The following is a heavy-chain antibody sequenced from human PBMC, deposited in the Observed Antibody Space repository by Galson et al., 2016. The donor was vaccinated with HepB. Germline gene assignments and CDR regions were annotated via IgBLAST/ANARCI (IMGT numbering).Heavy chain of an antibody. D-gene: IGHD3-22*01. V-gene: IGHV2-5*02. CDR2: IFWDDAE. Sequence: PALVKPTQTLTLTCTFSGFSLTTSGVGVGWIRQPPGKALEWLALIFWDDAERYSPSMKSRLTITKDTSKNQVVLTLTNMDPVDTATYYCSHRPVGGSTGYDSYVDYWGQGTRVTVSA. J-gene: IGHJ4*02. CDR3: SHRPVGGSTGYDSYVDY. CDR1: GFSLTTSGVG.